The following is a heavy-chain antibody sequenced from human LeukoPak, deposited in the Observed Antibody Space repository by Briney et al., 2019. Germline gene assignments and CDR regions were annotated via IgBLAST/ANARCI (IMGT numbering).Heavy chain of an antibody. CDR3: ARDKGGYSGYEHTFDY. CDR2: IYYSGST. V-gene: IGHV4-59*12. J-gene: IGHJ4*02. Sequence: PSETLSLTCTVSGGSISSYYWTWIRQPPGKELEWIGSIYYSGSTYYNPSLKSRVTISVDTSKNQFSLKLSSVTAADTAVYYCARDKGGYSGYEHTFDYWGQGTLVTVPS. D-gene: IGHD5-12*01. CDR1: GGSISSYY.